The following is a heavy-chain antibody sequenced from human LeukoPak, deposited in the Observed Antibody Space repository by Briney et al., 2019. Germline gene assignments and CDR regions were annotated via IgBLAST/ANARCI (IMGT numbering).Heavy chain of an antibody. D-gene: IGHD3-22*01. CDR3: ASSPADYGSSGYLAGAFDI. V-gene: IGHV1-69*05. Sequence: SVKVSCKASGGTFSSYAISWVRQAPGQGLEWMGGIIPIFGTANYAQKFQGRVTITTDESTSAAYMELSSLRSEDTAVYYCASSPADYGSSGYLAGAFDIWGQGTMVTVSS. CDR1: GGTFSSYA. CDR2: IIPIFGTA. J-gene: IGHJ3*02.